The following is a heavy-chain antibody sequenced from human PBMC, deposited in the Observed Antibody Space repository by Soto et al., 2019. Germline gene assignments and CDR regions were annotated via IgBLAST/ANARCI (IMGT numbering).Heavy chain of an antibody. J-gene: IGHJ1*01. CDR2: VIPIFGVA. CDR3: ASGGGAYSY. Sequence: QVQLVQSGAEVKEPGSSVNVSCKASGGTFSSYTISWVRQAPGQGLEWMGRVIPIFGVADYAQKFQGRLTIAAEKSTRTAYMELSSLKSEDTAVYYCASGGGAYSYWGQGTLVTVS. V-gene: IGHV1-69*02. CDR1: GGTFSSYT. D-gene: IGHD5-18*01.